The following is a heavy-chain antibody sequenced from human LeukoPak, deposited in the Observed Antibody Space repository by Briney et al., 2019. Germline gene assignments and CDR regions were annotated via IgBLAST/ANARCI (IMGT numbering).Heavy chain of an antibody. V-gene: IGHV3-74*01. CDR3: ARGLPREVILDY. CDR2: IFTDGGNT. CDR1: DYKLFIFG. D-gene: IGHD2-21*01. J-gene: IGHJ4*01. Sequence: PGETLRLTCVTPDYKLFIFGMPWVRQAPGKGLLWVSRIFTDGGNTIHAGSVKGRFTISRDDAKNTLYLQMNSLRGEDTAVYYCARGLPREVILDYWGQGTLVTVSP.